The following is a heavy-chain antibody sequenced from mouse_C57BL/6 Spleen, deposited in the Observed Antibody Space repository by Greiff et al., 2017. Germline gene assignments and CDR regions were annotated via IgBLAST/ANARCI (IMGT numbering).Heavy chain of an antibody. Sequence: QVQLQQSGPELVKPGASVKISCTASGYAFSSSWMNWVKQRPGKGLEWIGRIYPGDGDTNYNGKFKGQATLTADKSSSTAYMQLSSLTSEDSAVYFCARSDYYYGSNYWGQGTTLTVSS. D-gene: IGHD1-1*01. V-gene: IGHV1-82*01. J-gene: IGHJ2*01. CDR1: GYAFSSSW. CDR2: IYPGDGDT. CDR3: ARSDYYYGSNY.